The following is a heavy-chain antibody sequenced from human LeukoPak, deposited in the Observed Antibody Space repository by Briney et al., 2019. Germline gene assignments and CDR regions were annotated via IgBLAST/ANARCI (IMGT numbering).Heavy chain of an antibody. CDR3: ARGVVVTNNWFDP. D-gene: IGHD3-22*01. CDR1: GGSISSGGYY. V-gene: IGHV4-31*03. CDR2: IYYSGST. Sequence: SETLSLTCTVSGGSISSGGYYWSWIRQHPGKGLEWIGYIYYSGSTYYDPSLKSRVTISVDTSKNQFSLKLSSVTAADTAVYYCARGVVVTNNWFDPWGQGTLVTVSS. J-gene: IGHJ5*02.